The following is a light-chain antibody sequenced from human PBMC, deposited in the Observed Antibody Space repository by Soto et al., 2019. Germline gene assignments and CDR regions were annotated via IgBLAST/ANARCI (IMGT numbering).Light chain of an antibody. CDR3: QHYNKAPYT. Sequence: DIQMTQSPSSLSASVGDRVTITCRASQGISNYLAWYQQNPGKVPKLMIYSASTLQSGVPSRFSGSGSGTDFTLTISSLEPEYVATYYCQHYNKAPYTFGQGTKLEIK. V-gene: IGKV1-27*01. CDR1: QGISNY. J-gene: IGKJ2*01. CDR2: SAS.